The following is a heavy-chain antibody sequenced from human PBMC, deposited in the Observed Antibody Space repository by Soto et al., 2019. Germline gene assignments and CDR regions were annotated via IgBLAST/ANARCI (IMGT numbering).Heavy chain of an antibody. CDR3: ASRCFDGSGSSLQSNWFDP. J-gene: IGHJ5*02. CDR2: IHYSGST. Sequence: QLQLQESGPGLVKPSETLSLTCTVSGGSISSSSYYWGWIRQPPGKGLEWIGSIHYSGSTHHNPSLKSRVTIAVDTSKNHFSLKVTSVTAADTAVYYCASRCFDGSGSSLQSNWFDPWGQGTLVTVSS. V-gene: IGHV4-39*02. D-gene: IGHD3-10*01. CDR1: GGSISSSSYY.